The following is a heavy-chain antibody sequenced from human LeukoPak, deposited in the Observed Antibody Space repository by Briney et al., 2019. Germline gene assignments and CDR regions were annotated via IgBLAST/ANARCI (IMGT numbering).Heavy chain of an antibody. Sequence: GSSVKVSCKGSGGTFTSYGISWVRQAPGQGIEWKGGIIPIFGRANYAQKFQGRVTITADESTSTSYMELSSLRSECTAVYYCASGDTAMVTCDYWGQGTLVTVSS. CDR1: GGTFTSYG. CDR2: IIPIFGRA. V-gene: IGHV1-69*01. J-gene: IGHJ4*02. D-gene: IGHD5-18*01. CDR3: ASGDTAMVTCDY.